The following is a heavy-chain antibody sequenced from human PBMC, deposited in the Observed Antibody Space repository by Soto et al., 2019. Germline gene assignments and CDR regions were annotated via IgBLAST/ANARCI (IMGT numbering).Heavy chain of an antibody. Sequence: SETLSLTCTVSGGSVTSDEDYWGWIRQSPGKGLEWIGYISNSGSTGYNPSLKTRLSMSVDRSKNQFTLRLTSVTAADTAVYFCASESGSTSGYFEDWGQGTYVTV. D-gene: IGHD1-26*01. V-gene: IGHV4-30-4*01. CDR2: ISNSGST. CDR1: GGSVTSDEDY. CDR3: ASESGSTSGYFED. J-gene: IGHJ4*02.